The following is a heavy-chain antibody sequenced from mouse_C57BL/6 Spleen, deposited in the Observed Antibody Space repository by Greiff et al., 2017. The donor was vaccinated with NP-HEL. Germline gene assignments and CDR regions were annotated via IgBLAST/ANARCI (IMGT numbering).Heavy chain of an antibody. CDR1: GYTFTSYW. J-gene: IGHJ2*01. Sequence: VQLQQSGAELVKPGASVKLSCKASGYTFTSYWMQWVKQRPGQGLEWIGEIDPSDSYTNYNQKFKGKATLTVDTSSSTAYMQLSSLTSEDSAVYYCAWRLVAEDYWGQGTTLTVSS. CDR2: IDPSDSYT. CDR3: AWRLVAEDY. D-gene: IGHD1-1*01. V-gene: IGHV1-50*01.